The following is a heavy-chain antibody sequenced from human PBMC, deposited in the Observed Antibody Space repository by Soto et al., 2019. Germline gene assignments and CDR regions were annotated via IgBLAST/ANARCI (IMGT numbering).Heavy chain of an antibody. J-gene: IGHJ4*02. V-gene: IGHV3-74*01. CDR1: GFTFSIYR. CDR3: AFNTYDSSGYFYRD. Sequence: EVQLVESGGGLVQPGGSLRLSCAASGFTFSIYRMHWVRQPPGKGLVWVSRLNRDGRSTDYADSVKGRFTISRDNAKNTLYLQMNSLRAEDTAVYYCAFNTYDSSGYFYRDWGQGALVTVSS. CDR2: LNRDGRST. D-gene: IGHD3-22*01.